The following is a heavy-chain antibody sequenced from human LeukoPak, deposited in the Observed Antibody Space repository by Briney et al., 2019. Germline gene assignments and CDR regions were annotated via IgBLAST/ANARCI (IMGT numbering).Heavy chain of an antibody. Sequence: GGSLRLSCAASGFTFSSYWMSWVRQAPGKGLEWVANIKQDGSEIYCVDSVKGRFTISRDNAKNSLYLQMNSLRAEDTAVYYCARLDNDGFFDYWGQGTLVTVSS. V-gene: IGHV3-7*01. CDR2: IKQDGSEI. D-gene: IGHD3-10*01. CDR1: GFTFSSYW. CDR3: ARLDNDGFFDY. J-gene: IGHJ4*02.